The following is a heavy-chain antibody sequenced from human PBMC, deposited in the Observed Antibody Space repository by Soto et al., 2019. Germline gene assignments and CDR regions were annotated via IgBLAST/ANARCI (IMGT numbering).Heavy chain of an antibody. Sequence: PGGSLRLSCAASGFTFSSYAMSWVRQAPGKGLEWVSAISGSGGSTYYADSVKGRFTISRDNSKNTLYLQMNSLRAEDTAVYYCAKDRVITMIVVVITDYFDYWGQGTLVTVSS. CDR3: AKDRVITMIVVVITDYFDY. CDR1: GFTFSSYA. J-gene: IGHJ4*02. V-gene: IGHV3-23*01. CDR2: ISGSGGST. D-gene: IGHD3-22*01.